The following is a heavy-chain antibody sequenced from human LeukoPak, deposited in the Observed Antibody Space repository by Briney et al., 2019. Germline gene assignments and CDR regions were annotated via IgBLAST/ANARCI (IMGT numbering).Heavy chain of an antibody. CDR2: IKQDGSEK. CDR3: ARDQAGRHSDY. Sequence: PGGSLRLSCAASGFTFSSYWMSWVRQAPGKGLEWVANIKQDGSEKYYVDSVKGRFTISRDNAKNSLYLQMNSLRAEDSAVYYCARDQAGRHSDYWGQGTLVTVSS. V-gene: IGHV3-7*01. CDR1: GFTFSSYW. D-gene: IGHD6-13*01. J-gene: IGHJ4*02.